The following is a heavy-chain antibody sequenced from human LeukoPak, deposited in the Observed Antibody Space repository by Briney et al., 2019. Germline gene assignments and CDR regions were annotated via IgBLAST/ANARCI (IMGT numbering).Heavy chain of an antibody. Sequence: SETLSLTCTVSGGSISSYYWSWIRQPPGKGLEWIGYIYYSGSTNYNPSLKSRVTISVDTSKNQFSLKLSSVTAADTAVYYCASVTPTVTMYYFDYWGQGTLVTVSS. CDR1: GGSISSYY. CDR2: IYYSGST. D-gene: IGHD4-17*01. V-gene: IGHV4-59*12. CDR3: ASVTPTVTMYYFDY. J-gene: IGHJ4*02.